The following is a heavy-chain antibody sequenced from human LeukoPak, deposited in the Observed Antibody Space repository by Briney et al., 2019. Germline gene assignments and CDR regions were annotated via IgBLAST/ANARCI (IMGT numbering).Heavy chain of an antibody. Sequence: GGSLRLSCSASGFTFSNYAMHWVRQAPGKGLEYVSAISSNGGNTYYADSVKGRFTISRDNSKNTLYLQMNSLRAEDTAAYYCARGPQYGSGSYLDYWGQGTLVTVSS. V-gene: IGHV3-64*04. CDR1: GFTFSNYA. CDR3: ARGPQYGSGSYLDY. J-gene: IGHJ4*02. D-gene: IGHD3-10*01. CDR2: ISSNGGNT.